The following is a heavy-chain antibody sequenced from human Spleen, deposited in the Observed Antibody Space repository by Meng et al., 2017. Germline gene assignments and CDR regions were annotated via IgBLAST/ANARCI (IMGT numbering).Heavy chain of an antibody. V-gene: IGHV1-69*05. CDR1: GGIFSTYV. CDR3: ARKAGNCISTTCDSLDY. D-gene: IGHD2-2*01. CDR2: INAVFGTT. J-gene: IGHJ4*02. Sequence: QFHVVQSWAEGWNPGSSVKVSSKALGGIFSTYVIGWVRQAPGQGLEWMGGINAVFGTTNDEKKFQDGVTITSDESTSTVYMELTRLTTEDTAVYFCARKAGNCISTTCDSLDYWGQGTLVTVSS.